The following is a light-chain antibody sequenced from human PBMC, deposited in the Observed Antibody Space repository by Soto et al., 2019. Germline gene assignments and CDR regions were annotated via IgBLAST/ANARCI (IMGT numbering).Light chain of an antibody. Sequence: QSALTQPPSASGSPGQSVTISCTGTSSDVGGYNYVSWYRQHPGKAPQLIIYDVNKRPSGVPDRFSGSKSGNTASLTVSGAQAEDEADYFCNSYGGTNNYVVFGGGTQLTVL. V-gene: IGLV2-8*01. CDR2: DVN. J-gene: IGLJ2*01. CDR1: SSDVGGYNY. CDR3: NSYGGTNNYVV.